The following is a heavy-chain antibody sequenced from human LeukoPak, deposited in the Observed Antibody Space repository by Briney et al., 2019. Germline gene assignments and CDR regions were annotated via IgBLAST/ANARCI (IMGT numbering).Heavy chain of an antibody. CDR3: ARGYCSGGSCHDAFDI. V-gene: IGHV5-51*01. CDR2: IYPGDSDT. CDR1: GYSFTSYW. D-gene: IGHD2-15*01. Sequence: GESLKISCKGSGYSFTSYWFGWGRQRPGKGLEGMGIIYPGDSDTRYSPSFQGQVTISADKSISTAYLQWSSLKASDTAMYYCARGYCSGGSCHDAFDIWGQGTMVTVSS. J-gene: IGHJ3*02.